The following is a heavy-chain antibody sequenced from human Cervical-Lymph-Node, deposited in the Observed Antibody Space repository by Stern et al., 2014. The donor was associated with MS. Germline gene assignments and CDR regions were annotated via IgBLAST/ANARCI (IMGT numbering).Heavy chain of an antibody. CDR2: ISSSSSTI. CDR1: GFTFSNYA. V-gene: IGHV3-48*02. J-gene: IGHJ4*02. CDR3: ARDGASSWYAGPPADY. Sequence: VQLVESGGGLVQPGGSLRLSCTASGFTFSNYAMNWVRQAPGKGLECVAYISSSSSTIYYAGSVKGRFTISRDNAKNSLYLQMNSLRDEDTSVYYCARDGASSWYAGPPADYWGQGTLVTVSS. D-gene: IGHD6-13*01.